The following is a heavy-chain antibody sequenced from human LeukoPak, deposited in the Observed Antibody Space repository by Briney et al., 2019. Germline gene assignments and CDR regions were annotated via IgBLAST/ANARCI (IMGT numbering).Heavy chain of an antibody. CDR1: GFTFSSYA. Sequence: QSGGSLRPSCAASGFTFSSYAMHWVRQAPGKGLEWVSVIRSGGSTVYADSVKGRFTISRNNSKNTLYLQLNSLRAEDTAVYYCAREGSGRTAYNDGLDVWGQGTMVTVSS. D-gene: IGHD3-10*01. CDR2: IRSGGST. J-gene: IGHJ3*01. CDR3: AREGSGRTAYNDGLDV. V-gene: IGHV3-53*01.